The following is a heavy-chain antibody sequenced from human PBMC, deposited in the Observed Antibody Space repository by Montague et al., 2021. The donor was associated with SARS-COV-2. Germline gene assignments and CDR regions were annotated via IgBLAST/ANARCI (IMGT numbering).Heavy chain of an antibody. CDR3: ARIPTGGSYYDYYYYGMDV. Sequence: PALVKPTHTLTLTCTFSGFSLSTSGMCVSWIRQPPGKALEWLALIDWDDDKYYSTSLKTRLTISKDTSKNQVVLTMTNMDPVDTATYYCARIPTGGSYYDYYYYGMDVWGQGTTVTVSS. CDR1: GFSLSTSGMC. J-gene: IGHJ6*02. CDR2: IDWDDDK. D-gene: IGHD1-26*01. V-gene: IGHV2-70*01.